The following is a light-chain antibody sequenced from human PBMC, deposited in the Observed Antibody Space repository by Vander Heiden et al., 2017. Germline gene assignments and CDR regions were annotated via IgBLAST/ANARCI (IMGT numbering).Light chain of an antibody. J-gene: IGLJ1*01. CDR1: SPTIGAGYD. CDR3: QSYDSSLSVSYV. Sequence: QSVLTHPPPVPGAPGQRVPIPCTGSSPTIGAGYDVHWYQQLPGPAPKLLIYGNRTRPTGVPDRFSGSKSGTSASRAITGLQAEDGADYYCQSYDSSLSVSYVFGAGTKVTVL. V-gene: IGLV1-40*01. CDR2: GNR.